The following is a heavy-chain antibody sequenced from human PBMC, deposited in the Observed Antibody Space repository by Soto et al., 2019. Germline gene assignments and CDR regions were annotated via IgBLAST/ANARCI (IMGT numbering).Heavy chain of an antibody. CDR1: GFSLSTSGLG. Sequence: SGPTLVNPPQTLTLTCTFSGFSLSTSGLGVGCIRQPPGKALEWLALIYLNDDKRYSPSLKSRLTITQDTSQNQVVLTMTNMHPMDTCTCYCPDRSPSGRDYWGQGTMVTVSS. J-gene: IGHJ4*02. CDR3: PDRSPSGRDY. V-gene: IGHV2-5*01. CDR2: IYLNDDK. D-gene: IGHD2-15*01.